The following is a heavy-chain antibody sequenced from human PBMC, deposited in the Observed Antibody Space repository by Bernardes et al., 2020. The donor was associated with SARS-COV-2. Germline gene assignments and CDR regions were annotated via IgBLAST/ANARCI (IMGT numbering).Heavy chain of an antibody. J-gene: IGHJ6*01. V-gene: IGHV1-2*02. CDR2: INPYSGGT. CDR1: GYTFIGYH. Sequence: ASVKVSCKASGYTFIGYHMHWVRQAPGQGPEWMGWINPYSGGTKYAQKFQDRVTMTRDTSINTAYMELNRLTSDDTAVYYCARRPTHYYGMDVWGQGTTVSVSS. CDR3: ARRPTHYYGMDV.